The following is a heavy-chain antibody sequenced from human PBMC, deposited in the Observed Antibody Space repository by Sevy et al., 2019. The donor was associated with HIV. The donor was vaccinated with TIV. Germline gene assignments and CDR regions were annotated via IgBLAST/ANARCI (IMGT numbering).Heavy chain of an antibody. D-gene: IGHD6-19*01. CDR3: ARDLKEGTLRWSSGWPEYYYYYGMDV. CDR2: ISSSGSTI. CDR1: GFTFSSYE. V-gene: IGHV3-48*03. Sequence: GGSLRLSCVASGFTFSSYEMNWVRQAPGKGLEWVSYISSSGSTIYYADSVKGRFTISRDNAKNSLYLQMNSLRAEDTAVYYCARDLKEGTLRWSSGWPEYYYYYGMDVWGQGTTVTVSS. J-gene: IGHJ6*02.